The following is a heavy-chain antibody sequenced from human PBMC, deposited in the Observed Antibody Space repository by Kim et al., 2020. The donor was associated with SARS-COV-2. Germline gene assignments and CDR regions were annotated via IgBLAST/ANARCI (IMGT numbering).Heavy chain of an antibody. V-gene: IGHV4-59*01. J-gene: IGHJ6*02. CDR2: IYFSGST. CDR3: ARGGGSGGGLGNDYYYGMDV. Sequence: SETLSLTCTVSGGSISSYYWSWIRQPPGKGLEWIGYIYFSGSTNYNPSLKSRVTISVDTSKNQFSLKLSSVTAADTAVYYCARGGGSGGGLGNDYYYGMDVWGQGTTVTVSS. D-gene: IGHD2-15*01. CDR1: GGSISSYY.